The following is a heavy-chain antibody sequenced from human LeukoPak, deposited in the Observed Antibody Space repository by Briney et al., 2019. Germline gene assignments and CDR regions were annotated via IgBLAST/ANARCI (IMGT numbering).Heavy chain of an antibody. CDR1: GGSFSGYY. J-gene: IGHJ5*02. V-gene: IGHV4-34*01. CDR3: ARVFGT. Sequence: SETLSLTCAVYGGSFSGYYWSWIRQPPGEGLEWIGEINHSGSTNYNPSLKSRVTISVDTSKNQFSLKLSSVTAADTAVYYCARVFGTWGQGTLVTVSS. D-gene: IGHD3-16*01. CDR2: INHSGST.